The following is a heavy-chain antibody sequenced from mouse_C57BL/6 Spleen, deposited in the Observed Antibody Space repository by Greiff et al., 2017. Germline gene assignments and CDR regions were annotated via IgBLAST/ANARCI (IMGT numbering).Heavy chain of an antibody. CDR2: ISYDGSN. CDR1: GYSITSGYY. V-gene: IGHV3-6*01. Sequence: VQLKESGPGLVKPSQSLSLTCSVTGYSITSGYYWNWIRQFPGNKLEWMGYISYDGSNNYNPSLKNRISITRDTSKNQFFLKLNSVTTEDTATYDCARETIYDGYLYAMDYWGQGTSVTVSS. CDR3: ARETIYDGYLYAMDY. D-gene: IGHD2-3*01. J-gene: IGHJ4*01.